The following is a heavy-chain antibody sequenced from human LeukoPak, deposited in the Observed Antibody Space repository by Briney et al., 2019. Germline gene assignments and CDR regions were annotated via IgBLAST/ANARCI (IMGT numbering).Heavy chain of an antibody. CDR3: ARHRSTTKIYWYFDL. CDR2: INHSGST. J-gene: IGHJ2*01. CDR1: GGSFSGYY. D-gene: IGHD2-2*01. Sequence: SETLSLTCAVYGGSFSGYYWSWIRQPPGKGLEWIGEINHSGSTNYNPSLKSRVTISVDTSKNQFSLKLSSVTAADTAVYYCARHRSTTKIYWYFDLWGRGTLVTVSS. V-gene: IGHV4-34*01.